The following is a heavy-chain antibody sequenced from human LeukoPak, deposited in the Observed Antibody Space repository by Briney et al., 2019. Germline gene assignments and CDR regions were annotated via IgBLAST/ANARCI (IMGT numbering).Heavy chain of an antibody. V-gene: IGHV3-21*01. CDR2: ISSSSSYI. D-gene: IGHD6-13*01. CDR1: GFTFSSYS. Sequence: GGSLRLSCAASGFTFSSYSMNWVRQAPGKGLEWVSSISSSSSYIYYADSVKGRFTISRDNAKNSLYPQMNSLRAEDTAVYYCARAGRAYSSSWYWFDPWGQGTLVTVSS. J-gene: IGHJ5*02. CDR3: ARAGRAYSSSWYWFDP.